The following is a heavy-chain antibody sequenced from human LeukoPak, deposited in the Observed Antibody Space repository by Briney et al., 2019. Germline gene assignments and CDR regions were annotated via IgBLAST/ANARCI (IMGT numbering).Heavy chain of an antibody. CDR1: GGSISSYY. J-gene: IGHJ6*02. D-gene: IGHD3-10*01. V-gene: IGHV4-59*01. CDR3: ARSYGSGNIFTYYYGMDV. Sequence: SETLSLTCTVSGGSISSYYWSWIRQPPGTGLEWIGYIYYSGSTNYNPSLKSRVTISVDTSKNQFSLKLSSVTAADTAVYYCARSYGSGNIFTYYYGMDVWGQGTTVTVSS. CDR2: IYYSGST.